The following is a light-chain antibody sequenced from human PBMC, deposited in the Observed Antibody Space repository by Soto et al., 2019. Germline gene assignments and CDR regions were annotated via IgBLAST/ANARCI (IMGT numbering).Light chain of an antibody. J-gene: IGLJ3*02. CDR2: EVS. CDR1: SSDIGSYDY. Sequence: QSALTQPASVSGSPGQSITISCTGTSSDIGSYDYVSWYQQHPGKAPKLMIYEVSNRPSGVSSRFSGSKSGNRASLTISGLQAEDEADYYCSSYTVSATRVFGGGTKVTVL. CDR3: SSYTVSATRV. V-gene: IGLV2-14*01.